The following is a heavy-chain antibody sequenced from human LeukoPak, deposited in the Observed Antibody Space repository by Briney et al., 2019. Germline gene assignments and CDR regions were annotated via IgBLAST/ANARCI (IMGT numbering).Heavy chain of an antibody. CDR3: ARPYLRGTVVNNWFDP. D-gene: IGHD4-23*01. CDR1: GGSISSSSYY. V-gene: IGHV4-39*01. Sequence: PSETLSLTCTVSGGSISSSSYYWGWIRQPPGKGLEWIANIYYSGSTYYNPSLKSRVTISVDTSKNQFSLKLSSVTAADTAVYYCARPYLRGTVVNNWFDPWGQGTLVTVSS. J-gene: IGHJ5*02. CDR2: IYYSGST.